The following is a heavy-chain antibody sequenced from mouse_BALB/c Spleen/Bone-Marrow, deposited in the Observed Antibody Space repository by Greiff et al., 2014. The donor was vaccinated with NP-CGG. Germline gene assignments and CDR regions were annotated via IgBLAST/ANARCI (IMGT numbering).Heavy chain of an antibody. CDR3: ARFITTGTMDY. Sequence: VHLVESGPGLVAPSQSLSITCTVSGFSLSRYSIHWVRQPPGEGLEWLGVIWGGGNTDYNSALKSRLSISKDNSKSQVFLKMNSLQTDDTAMYYCARFITTGTMDYWCQGTSVTVSS. V-gene: IGHV2-6-4*01. J-gene: IGHJ4*01. CDR1: GFSLSRYS. CDR2: IWGGGNT. D-gene: IGHD1-1*01.